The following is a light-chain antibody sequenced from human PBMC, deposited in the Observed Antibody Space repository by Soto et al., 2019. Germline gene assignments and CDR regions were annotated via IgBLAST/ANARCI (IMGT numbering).Light chain of an antibody. CDR2: EAS. V-gene: IGKV1-5*03. Sequence: IQMTQSPSSLSASVGDRVTITCRTSQSIGTWLAWYQQKSGSAPKLLIYEASKLQDRVPPRFSGSKSGTQFTLTISSLQPDDFATYYCQHYNGHIFTFGPGTKVDI. CDR3: QHYNGHIFT. J-gene: IGKJ3*01. CDR1: QSIGTW.